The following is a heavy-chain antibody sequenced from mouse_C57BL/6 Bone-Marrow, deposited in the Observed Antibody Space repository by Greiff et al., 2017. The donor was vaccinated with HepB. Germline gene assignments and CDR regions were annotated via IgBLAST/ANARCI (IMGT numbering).Heavy chain of an antibody. CDR2: IYPGSGST. D-gene: IGHD1-1*01. CDR3: ARRDYYGSSYLWWYFDG. J-gene: IGHJ1*03. V-gene: IGHV1-55*01. Sequence: QVHVKQPGAELVKPGASVKMSCKASGYTFTSYWITWVKQRPGQGLEWIGDIYPGSGSTNYNEKFKSKATLTVDTSSSTAYMQISSLTSEDSAVYYCARRDYYGSSYLWWYFDGWGTGTTVTVSS. CDR1: GYTFTSYW.